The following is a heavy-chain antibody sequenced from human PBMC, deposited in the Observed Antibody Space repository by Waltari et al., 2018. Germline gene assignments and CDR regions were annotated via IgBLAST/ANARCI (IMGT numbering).Heavy chain of an antibody. Sequence: QVQLVQSGAEVKKPGSSVKVSCKASGGTFSSYAISWVRQAPGQGLEWMGGNIHILGKANYAQKFQGSGTINADESTCTDYTERSSLRCKDTAEYYCAREDGEYVGAVASGGEGTMVTDSS. V-gene: IGHV1-69*13. CDR1: GGTFSSYA. CDR2: NIHILGKA. J-gene: IGHJ3*01. D-gene: IGHD4-17*01. CDR3: AREDGEYVGAVAS.